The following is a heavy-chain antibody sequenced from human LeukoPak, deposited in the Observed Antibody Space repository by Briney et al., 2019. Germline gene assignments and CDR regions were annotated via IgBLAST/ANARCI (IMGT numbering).Heavy chain of an antibody. D-gene: IGHD3-10*01. CDR1: GGSISSYY. J-gene: IGHJ4*02. CDR3: ARDLDRYGSGSY. V-gene: IGHV4-59*01. CDR2: IYYSGST. Sequence: PSETLSLTCTVSGGSISSYYWSWLRQPPGKGLEWIGYIYYSGSTNYNPSLKSRVTISVGTSKNQFSLKLSSVTAADTAVYYCARDLDRYGSGSYWGQGTLVTVSS.